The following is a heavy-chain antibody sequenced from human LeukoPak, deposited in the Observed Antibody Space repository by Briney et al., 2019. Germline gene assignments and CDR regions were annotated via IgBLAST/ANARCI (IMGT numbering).Heavy chain of an antibody. CDR1: GFTFSGHG. CDR3: ARISGSGGSYYYYYMDV. CDR2: ISHSSNTI. D-gene: IGHD3-10*01. J-gene: IGHJ6*03. Sequence: GGSLRLSCAASGFTFSGHGMNWVRQAPGKGLEWLEYISHSSNTIYYADSVRGRFTVSRDNPKNSLFLQMNSLRAEDTAVYFCARISGSGGSYYYYYMDVWGKGTTVTVSS. V-gene: IGHV3-48*04.